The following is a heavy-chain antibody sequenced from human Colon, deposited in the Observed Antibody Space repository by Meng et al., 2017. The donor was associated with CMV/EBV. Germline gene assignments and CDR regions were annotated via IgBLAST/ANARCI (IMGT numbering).Heavy chain of an antibody. V-gene: IGHV4-59*11. J-gene: IGHJ4*02. CDR3: AREDYGVGSFDY. D-gene: IGHD4/OR15-4a*01. CDR2: MYYTGKT. Sequence: GSLSLSCTVFGVSIRTHYYNWIRQAPGKRPEWIAYMYYTGKTNSNPSLKSRVSVSMDTSKNQLSLKLDSVTAADTAVYYCAREDYGVGSFDYWGQGMLVTVSS. CDR1: GVSIRTHY.